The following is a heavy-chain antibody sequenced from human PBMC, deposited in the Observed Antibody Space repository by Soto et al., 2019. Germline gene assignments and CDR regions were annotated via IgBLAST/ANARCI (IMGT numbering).Heavy chain of an antibody. CDR1: GFTFSSYG. Sequence: GGSLRLSCAASGFTFSSYGMHWVRQAPGKGLEWVAVISYDGSNKYYADSVKGRFTISRDNSKNTLYLQMNSLRAEDTAVYYCAKGGIDGRYYYYGMDVWGQGTTVTVSS. CDR3: AKGGIDGRYYYYGMDV. CDR2: ISYDGSNK. D-gene: IGHD1-1*01. V-gene: IGHV3-30*18. J-gene: IGHJ6*02.